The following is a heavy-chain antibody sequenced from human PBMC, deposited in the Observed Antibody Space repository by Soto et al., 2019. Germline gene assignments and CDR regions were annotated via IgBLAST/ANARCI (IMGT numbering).Heavy chain of an antibody. Sequence: PGESLKISCKGSVYSFTSYWIGWVRQMPGKGLEWMVIIYPGDSDTRYSPSFQGQVTISADKSISTAYLQWSSLKASDTAMYYCARQNYDILTGYNWFDPWGQGTLVTVSS. V-gene: IGHV5-51*01. D-gene: IGHD3-9*01. J-gene: IGHJ5*02. CDR3: ARQNYDILTGYNWFDP. CDR1: VYSFTSYW. CDR2: IYPGDSDT.